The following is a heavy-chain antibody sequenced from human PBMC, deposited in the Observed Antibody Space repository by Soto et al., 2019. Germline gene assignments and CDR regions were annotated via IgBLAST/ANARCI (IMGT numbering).Heavy chain of an antibody. CDR1: GFTFSDYY. Sequence: GGSLRLSCAASGFTFSDYYMSWIRQAPGKGLEWVSYISSSSSYTNYADSVKGRFTISRDNAKNSLYLQMNSLRAEDTAVYYCARVGGAGSYYYYYMDVWGKGTTVTVSS. V-gene: IGHV3-11*06. D-gene: IGHD3-10*01. CDR3: ARVGGAGSYYYYYMDV. CDR2: ISSSSSYT. J-gene: IGHJ6*03.